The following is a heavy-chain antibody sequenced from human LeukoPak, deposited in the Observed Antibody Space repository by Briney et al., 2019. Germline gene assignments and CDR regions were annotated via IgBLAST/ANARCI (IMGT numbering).Heavy chain of an antibody. V-gene: IGHV4-59*08. CDR3: ARVSGWSGCVSPSDV. CDR1: GGSISSYY. D-gene: IGHD3-3*01. CDR2: IYYSGST. Sequence: PSETLSLTCTVSGGSISSYYWSWIRQPPGKGLEWIGYIYYSGSTNYNPSLKSRVTISIDTSKNQFSLRLSSVTAADTAVYYCARVSGWSGCVSPSDVWGKGTTVTVSS. J-gene: IGHJ6*04.